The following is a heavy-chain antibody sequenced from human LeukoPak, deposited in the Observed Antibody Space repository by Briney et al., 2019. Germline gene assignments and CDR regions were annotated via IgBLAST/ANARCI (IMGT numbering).Heavy chain of an antibody. J-gene: IGHJ4*02. D-gene: IGHD3-10*01. CDR1: GGSVSNDYYY. CDR3: AREVPIVRGLRWDY. CDR2: IYYSGST. Sequence: PSETLSLTCTVSGGSVSNDYYYWSWIRQPPGKGLEWIGYIYYSGSTNCNPSLKSRVTISIDTSKNQFSLKLRSVTAADTAVYYCAREVPIVRGLRWDYWGQGTLVTVSS. V-gene: IGHV4-61*01.